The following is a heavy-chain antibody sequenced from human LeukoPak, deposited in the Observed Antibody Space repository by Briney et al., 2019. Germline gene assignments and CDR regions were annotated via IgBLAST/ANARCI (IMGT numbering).Heavy chain of an antibody. CDR2: FYYSGGT. CDR3: ARHSSGWHFHS. D-gene: IGHD6-19*01. J-gene: IGHJ4*02. CDR1: GVSVSNHY. Sequence: SETLSLTCTVSGVSVSNHYWSWIRQPPGKGLEWIGWFYYSGGTYFNPSLGSRVTISADTSMNHLSLNLTSLPPADTAVYYCARHSSGWHFHSWGQGALVTVSS. V-gene: IGHV4-59*02.